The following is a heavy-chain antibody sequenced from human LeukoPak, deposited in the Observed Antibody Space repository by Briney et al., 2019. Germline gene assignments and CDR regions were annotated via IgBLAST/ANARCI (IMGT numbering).Heavy chain of an antibody. Sequence: SETLSLTCAVYGGSFSGYYWSWIRQPPGKGLEWIGEINHSGSTNYNPSLKSRVTISVDTSKNQFSLKLSSVTAADTAVYYCARGRGSSWSNWFDPWGQETLVTVSS. V-gene: IGHV4-34*01. CDR2: INHSGST. CDR1: GGSFSGYY. J-gene: IGHJ5*02. CDR3: ARGRGSSWSNWFDP. D-gene: IGHD6-13*01.